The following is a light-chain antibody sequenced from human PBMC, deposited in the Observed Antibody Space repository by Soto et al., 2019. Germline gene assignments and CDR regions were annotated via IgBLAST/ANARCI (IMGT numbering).Light chain of an antibody. CDR3: ASYTDSITLEV. Sequence: QSVLTQPASVSGSPGQSITISCSGTSSDVGTYNYVSWYQQHPGKAPKLIIYEVTNRPSGVSNRFSGSKSGDTASLTISGLQAEDEADYYCASYTDSITLEVFGTGTKVTVL. CDR1: SSDVGTYNY. J-gene: IGLJ1*01. V-gene: IGLV2-14*01. CDR2: EVT.